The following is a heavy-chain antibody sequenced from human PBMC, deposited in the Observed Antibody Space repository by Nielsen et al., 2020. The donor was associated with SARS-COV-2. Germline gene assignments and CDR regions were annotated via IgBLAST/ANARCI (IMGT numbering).Heavy chain of an antibody. CDR2: IYYSGST. CDR1: GGSISSSSYY. CDR3: ARIWCGHYYYYGMDV. D-gene: IGHD3-10*01. V-gene: IGHV4-39*01. Sequence: SETLSLTCTVSGGSISSSSYYWGWIRQPPGKGLEWIGSIYYSGSTYYNPSLKSRDTISVDTSKNQFSLKLSSVTAADTAVYYCARIWCGHYYYYGMDVWGQGTTVTVSS. J-gene: IGHJ6*02.